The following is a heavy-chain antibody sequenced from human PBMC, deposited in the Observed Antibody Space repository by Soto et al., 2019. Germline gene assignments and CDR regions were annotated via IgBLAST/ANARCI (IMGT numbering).Heavy chain of an antibody. CDR2: ISGSGGST. D-gene: IGHD6-13*01. CDR3: AKDRIAAAGTGVDY. CDR1: GFTFSSYA. J-gene: IGHJ4*02. Sequence: GGSLRLSCAASGFTFSSYAMSWVRQAPGKGLEWVSAISGSGGSTYYADSVKGRFTISRDNSKNTLYLQMNGLRAEDTAVYYCAKDRIAAAGTGVDYWGQGTLVTVSS. V-gene: IGHV3-23*01.